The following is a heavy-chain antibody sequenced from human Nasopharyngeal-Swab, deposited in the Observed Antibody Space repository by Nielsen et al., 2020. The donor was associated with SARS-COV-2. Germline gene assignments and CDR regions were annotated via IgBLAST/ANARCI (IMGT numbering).Heavy chain of an antibody. V-gene: IGHV4-59*01. Sequence: SETLSLTCTVSGGSISSYYWSWIRQPPGKGLEWIGYIYYSGSTNYNPSLKSRVTISVDTSKNQFSLKLSSVTAADTAVYYCARYDSSGYYYYADVWGKGTTVTVSS. D-gene: IGHD3-22*01. CDR3: ARYDSSGYYYYADV. CDR1: GGSISSYY. J-gene: IGHJ6*03. CDR2: IYYSGST.